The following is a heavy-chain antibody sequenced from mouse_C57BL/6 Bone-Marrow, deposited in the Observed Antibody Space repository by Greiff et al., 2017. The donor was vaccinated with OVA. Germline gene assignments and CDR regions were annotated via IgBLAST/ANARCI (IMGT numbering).Heavy chain of an antibody. V-gene: IGHV1-18*01. CDR3: ASPHYGSSYKAMDY. J-gene: IGHJ4*01. CDR1: GYTFTDYN. D-gene: IGHD1-1*01. Sequence: EVQLQQSGPELVKPGASVKIPCKASGYTFTDYNMDWVKQSHGKSLEWIGDINPNNGGTIYNQKFKGKATLTVDKSSSTAYMQLSSLTSEDSAVYYCASPHYGSSYKAMDYWGQGTSVTVSS. CDR2: INPNNGGT.